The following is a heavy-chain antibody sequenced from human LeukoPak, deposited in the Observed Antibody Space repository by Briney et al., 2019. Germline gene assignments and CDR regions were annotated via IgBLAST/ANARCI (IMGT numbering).Heavy chain of an antibody. CDR3: ARANYGGNPRYFQH. D-gene: IGHD4-23*01. J-gene: IGHJ1*01. Sequence: SETLSLTCAVYGGSFSGYYWSWIRQPPGKGLEWIGEINHSGSTNYNPSLKSRVTISVDTSKNQFSLKLSSVTAADTAVYYCARANYGGNPRYFQHWGQGTLVTISS. CDR1: GGSFSGYY. CDR2: INHSGST. V-gene: IGHV4-34*01.